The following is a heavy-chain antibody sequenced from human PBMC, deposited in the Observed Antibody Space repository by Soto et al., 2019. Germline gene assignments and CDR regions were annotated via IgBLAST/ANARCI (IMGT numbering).Heavy chain of an antibody. Sequence: QVQLQESGPGLVKPSQTLSLTCTVSGGSFSSGGYYWSWIRQHPGKGLGWLGHIYYSGSTYYNPSLESRVTISVDMSKNQFSLRLSSVTAADTAVYYCVGYGDYEGGDIWGQGTTVTVSS. V-gene: IGHV4-31*03. D-gene: IGHD4-17*01. J-gene: IGHJ3*02. CDR3: VGYGDYEGGDI. CDR1: GGSFSSGGYY. CDR2: IYYSGST.